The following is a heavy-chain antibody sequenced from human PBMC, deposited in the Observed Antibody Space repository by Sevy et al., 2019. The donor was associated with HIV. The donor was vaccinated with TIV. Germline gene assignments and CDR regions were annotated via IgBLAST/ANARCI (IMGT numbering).Heavy chain of an antibody. Sequence: GGSLRLSCAASGFPFSNFAMSWVRQAPGKGLEWVSTLIGGGSTTYYADSVTGRFIISRDNSRNSLYLQMISMRAEDTAIYYCAKRRVQSGLSGGGANYGMDVCGRGTTVTVSS. V-gene: IGHV3-23*01. CDR3: AKRRVQSGLSGGGANYGMDV. J-gene: IGHJ6*02. CDR1: GFPFSNFA. D-gene: IGHD2-8*02. CDR2: LIGGGSTT.